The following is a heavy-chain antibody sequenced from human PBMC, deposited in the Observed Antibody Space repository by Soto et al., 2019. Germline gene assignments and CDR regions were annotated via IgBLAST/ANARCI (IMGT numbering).Heavy chain of an antibody. V-gene: IGHV1-18*01. CDR2: ISAYNGNT. CDR3: ARDLSGNPGY. J-gene: IGHJ4*02. D-gene: IGHD2-15*01. Sequence: QVQLVQSGAEAKKPRASVKVSFKTSVYNFTSYAISWVRKAPGQGLEWMGWISAYNGNTNNAQKLQGRVTMTTDTSTSTAYMELRSLRSDDTAVYYCARDLSGNPGYWGQGTLVTVYS. CDR1: VYNFTSYA.